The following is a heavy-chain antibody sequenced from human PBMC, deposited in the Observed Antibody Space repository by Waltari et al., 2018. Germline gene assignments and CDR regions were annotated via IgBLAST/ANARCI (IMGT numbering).Heavy chain of an antibody. CDR3: AKAGGIHNYPLDP. CDR2: ISSDGSNK. V-gene: IGHV3-30*18. D-gene: IGHD1-26*01. Sequence: QVEESGGGVVQPGGSLRLSCGASGSTLPNYGMHWVRQVPGKGLEWLAVISSDGSNKYYEDSVKGRFTVSRDNSKNSVYLQMNSLRPEDTALYFCAKAGGIHNYPLDPWGQGTLVTVSS. J-gene: IGHJ5*02. CDR1: GSTLPNYG.